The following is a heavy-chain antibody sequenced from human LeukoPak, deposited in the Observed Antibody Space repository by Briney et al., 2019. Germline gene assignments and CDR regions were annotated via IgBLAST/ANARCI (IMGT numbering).Heavy chain of an antibody. CDR3: ARTGGSGSKFDY. D-gene: IGHD3-10*01. Sequence: SETLSLTCAVYGGSFSGYYWNWIRQPPGKGLEWIGEINHSGSTNYNPSLKSRVTISVDTSKNQFSLKLSSVTAADTAVYYCARTGGSGSKFDYWGQGTLVTVSS. CDR1: GGSFSGYY. CDR2: INHSGST. J-gene: IGHJ4*02. V-gene: IGHV4-34*01.